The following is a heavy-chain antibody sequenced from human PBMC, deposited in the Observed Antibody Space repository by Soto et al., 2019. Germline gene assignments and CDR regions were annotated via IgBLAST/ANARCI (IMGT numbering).Heavy chain of an antibody. CDR2: ISYDGSNK. CDR3: ARDLRYGSGSYYNADYYYGMDV. Sequence: GGSLRLSCAASGFTFSSYAMHWVRQAPGKGLEWVAVISYDGSNKYYADSVKGRFTISRDNSKNTLYLQMNSLRAEDTAVYYCARDLRYGSGSYYNADYYYGMDVWGQGTTVTVSS. D-gene: IGHD3-10*01. V-gene: IGHV3-30-3*01. J-gene: IGHJ6*02. CDR1: GFTFSSYA.